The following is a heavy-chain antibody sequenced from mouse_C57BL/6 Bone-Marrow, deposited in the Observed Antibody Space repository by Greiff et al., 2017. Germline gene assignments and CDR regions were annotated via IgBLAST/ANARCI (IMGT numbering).Heavy chain of an antibody. D-gene: IGHD2-5*01. J-gene: IGHJ3*01. CDR3: TTGVSNPAWFAY. CDR1: GFNIKDDY. CDR2: IDPENGDT. V-gene: IGHV14-4*01. Sequence: EVQLQQSGAELVRPGASVKLSCTASGFNIKDDYMHWVKQRPEQGLEWIGWIDPENGDTEYASQFQGQATITADTSSNTAYLQRRSLTSEDTAVYYCTTGVSNPAWFAYWGQGTLVTVSA.